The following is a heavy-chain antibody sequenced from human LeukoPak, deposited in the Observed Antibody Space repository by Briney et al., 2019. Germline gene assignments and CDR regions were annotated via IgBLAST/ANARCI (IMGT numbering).Heavy chain of an antibody. CDR2: ISNSGSTI. CDR3: VRDFGQWELNGGYYFDF. D-gene: IGHD1-26*01. J-gene: IGHJ4*02. CDR1: GFTFSTYE. Sequence: PGGSLRLSCTASGFTFSTYEMNWVRQAPGKGLEWVSYISNSGSTIYYADSVKGRFTISRDNAKNSLYLQMNSLRAEDTAVYYCVRDFGQWELNGGYYFDFWGQGTLVTVSS. V-gene: IGHV3-48*03.